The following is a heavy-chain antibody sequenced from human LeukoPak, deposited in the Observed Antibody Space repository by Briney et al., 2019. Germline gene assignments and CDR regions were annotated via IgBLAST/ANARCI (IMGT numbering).Heavy chain of an antibody. D-gene: IGHD2-2*01. CDR3: AKEMVVPAFFDY. CDR2: IRYDGSNK. CDR1: GFTFTSYW. J-gene: IGHJ4*02. Sequence: GGSLRLSCAASGFTFTSYWMSWVRQAPGKGLEWVAFIRYDGSNKYYADSVKGRFTISRDNSKNTLYLQMNSLGAEDTAVYYCAKEMVVPAFFDYWGQGTLVTVSS. V-gene: IGHV3-30*02.